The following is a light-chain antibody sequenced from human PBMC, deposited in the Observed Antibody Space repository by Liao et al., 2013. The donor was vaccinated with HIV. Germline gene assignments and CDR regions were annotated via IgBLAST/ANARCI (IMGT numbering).Light chain of an antibody. CDR2: QDN. CDR3: QAWDSRAMV. V-gene: IGLV3-1*01. J-gene: IGLJ2*01. Sequence: SYELTQPPSVSVSPGQTASITCSGDKLGDKYASWYQQKPGQSPVLVIYQDNKRPSGIPERFSGSNSGNTATLTISGTQAMDEADHYCQAWDSRAMVFGGGTKLTVL. CDR1: KLGDKY.